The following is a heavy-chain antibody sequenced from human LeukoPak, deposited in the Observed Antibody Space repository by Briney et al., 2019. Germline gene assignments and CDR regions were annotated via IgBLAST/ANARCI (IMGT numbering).Heavy chain of an antibody. V-gene: IGHV3-74*01. D-gene: IGHD3-10*01. CDR1: GFTFSSTW. CDR3: AKGLSGSGKFYWYSGFGQNWFDP. J-gene: IGHJ5*02. CDR2: ITSDGRST. Sequence: GGSLRLSCAASGFTFSSTWMHWVRQVPGKGLVWVSRITSDGRSTEYAESVKGRFTISRDNSKNTLYLQMNSLRAEDTAVYYCAKGLSGSGKFYWYSGFGQNWFDPWGQGTLVTVSS.